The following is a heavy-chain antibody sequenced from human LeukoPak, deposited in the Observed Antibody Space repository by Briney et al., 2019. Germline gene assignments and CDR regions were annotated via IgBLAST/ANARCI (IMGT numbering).Heavy chain of an antibody. J-gene: IGHJ6*02. V-gene: IGHV4-39*01. CDR1: GDSVTNNHFY. D-gene: IGHD3-3*01. Sequence: SETLSLTCGVSGDSVTNNHFYWAWIRQSPGKGLEWIGSLYYIGTTYYNPSLESRVTMSVDTTKNQLSLKLSSVTAADTAVYYCARGRYDFWSGYTLYYYYYGMDVWGQGTTVTVSS. CDR3: ARGRYDFWSGYTLYYYYYGMDV. CDR2: LYYIGTT.